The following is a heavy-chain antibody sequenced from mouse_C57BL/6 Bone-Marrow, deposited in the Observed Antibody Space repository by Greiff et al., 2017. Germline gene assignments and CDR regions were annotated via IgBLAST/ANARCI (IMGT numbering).Heavy chain of an antibody. Sequence: QVQLQQPGAELVKPGASVKLSCKASGYTFTSYWMQWVKQRPGQGLEWIGEIDPSDSYTNYNQKFKGKATLTVDTSSSTAYMQLSSLTSEDSAVYYCAREGIYYGSRGYWGQGTSVTVSS. CDR2: IDPSDSYT. D-gene: IGHD1-1*01. V-gene: IGHV1-50*01. J-gene: IGHJ4*01. CDR3: AREGIYYGSRGY. CDR1: GYTFTSYW.